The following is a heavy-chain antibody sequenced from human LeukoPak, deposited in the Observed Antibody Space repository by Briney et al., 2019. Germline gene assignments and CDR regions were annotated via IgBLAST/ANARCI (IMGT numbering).Heavy chain of an antibody. D-gene: IGHD5-12*01. J-gene: IGHJ6*03. V-gene: IGHV1-46*01. CDR2: INPSGGST. Sequence: ASVKVSCKASGYTFTGYYMHWVRQAPGQGLEWMGIINPSGGSTSYAQKFQGRVTMTRDTSTSTVYMELSSLRSDDTAVYYCARPIVATSDYYYYYMDVWGKGTAVTVSS. CDR1: GYTFTGYY. CDR3: ARPIVATSDYYYYYMDV.